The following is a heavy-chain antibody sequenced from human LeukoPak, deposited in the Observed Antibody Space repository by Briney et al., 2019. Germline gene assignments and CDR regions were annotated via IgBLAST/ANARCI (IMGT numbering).Heavy chain of an antibody. CDR3: ARGYYYRR. D-gene: IGHD3-10*01. CDR2: IYADGSS. Sequence: SQTLSLTCTVSGGSVSSDNSYWNWIRQPAGKGLEWIGRIYADGSSTYNPSLKSRVTISVDTSKNQFSLRLTSMTAADTAAYYCARGYYYRRWGQGTLVTVSS. CDR1: GGSVSSDNSY. V-gene: IGHV4-61*02. J-gene: IGHJ4*02.